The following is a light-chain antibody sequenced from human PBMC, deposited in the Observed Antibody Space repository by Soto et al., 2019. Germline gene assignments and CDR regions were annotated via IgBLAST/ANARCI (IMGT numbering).Light chain of an antibody. CDR2: DVS. CDR1: SSDLGGYNY. V-gene: IGLV2-14*03. J-gene: IGLJ1*01. Sequence: QSALAQPASVSGSPGQSITISCTGTSSDLGGYNYVSWYQYHPGKAPKLMIYDVSNRPSGVSNRFSGSKSGNTASLTISGLQAEDEADYYCSSYTSSSSLDVYGSGTKLTVL. CDR3: SSYTSSSSLDV.